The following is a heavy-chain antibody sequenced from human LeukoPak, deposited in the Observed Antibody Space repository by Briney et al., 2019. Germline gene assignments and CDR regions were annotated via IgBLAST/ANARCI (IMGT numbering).Heavy chain of an antibody. CDR3: ARASIAVSGGFDY. CDR1: EFTFISYG. Sequence: GGSLRLSCAASEFTFISYGMNWVRQAPGKGLEWVSSISSSSSYIYYADSVKGRFTIPRDNAKNSLYLQMNSLRAEDTAVYYCARASIAVSGGFDYWGQGTLITVSS. J-gene: IGHJ4*02. D-gene: IGHD6-19*01. V-gene: IGHV3-21*01. CDR2: ISSSSSYI.